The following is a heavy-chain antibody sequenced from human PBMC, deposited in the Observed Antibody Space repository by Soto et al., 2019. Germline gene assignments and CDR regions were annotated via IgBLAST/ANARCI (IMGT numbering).Heavy chain of an antibody. Sequence: QVQLQESGPGLVRPSGTLSLTCAVSGDSIIGTGWWSWVRQSPGKGLDWIGEVYHSGATNYNPSLKSRVTISVDTSRNQFSRNLGSVTAADTAVYYCVRNGYYSLDGWGQGTTVTVSS. D-gene: IGHD3-22*01. CDR1: GDSIIGTGW. CDR3: VRNGYYSLDG. CDR2: VYHSGAT. J-gene: IGHJ6*02. V-gene: IGHV4-4*02.